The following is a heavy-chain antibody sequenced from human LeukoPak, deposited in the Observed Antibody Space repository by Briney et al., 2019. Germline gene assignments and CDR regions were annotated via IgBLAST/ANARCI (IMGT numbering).Heavy chain of an antibody. Sequence: GASVKVSCKASGYTFTGYYMHWVRQAPGQGLEWMGWINPNSGGTNYEQKFQGRVTMTRDTSISTAYMELSRLRSDDTAVYYCARDALRNRHWGALFDRWGQGTLVTVSS. CDR2: INPNSGGT. J-gene: IGHJ5*02. V-gene: IGHV1-2*02. CDR3: ARDALRNRHWGALFDR. CDR1: GYTFTGYY. D-gene: IGHD7-27*01.